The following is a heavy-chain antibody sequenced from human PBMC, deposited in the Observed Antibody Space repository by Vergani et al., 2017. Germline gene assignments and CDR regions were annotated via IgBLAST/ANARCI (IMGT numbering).Heavy chain of an antibody. CDR1: GFTFSSYA. Sequence: QVQLVESGGGVVQPGRSPRLSCAASGFTFSSYALHWVRQAPGKGLEWVAVISYDGSNKYYADSVKGRFTISRDNSKNTLYLQMNSLRAEDTAVYYCARGEFGAAGTAGYWGQGTLVTVSS. D-gene: IGHD6-13*01. J-gene: IGHJ4*02. CDR2: ISYDGSNK. CDR3: ARGEFGAAGTAGY. V-gene: IGHV3-30*04.